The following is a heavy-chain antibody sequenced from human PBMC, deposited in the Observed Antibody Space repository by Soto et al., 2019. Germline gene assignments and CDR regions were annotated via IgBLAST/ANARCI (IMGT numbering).Heavy chain of an antibody. CDR1: GGSINNYY. J-gene: IGHJ4*02. CDR3: ARGHENAVWYFEY. V-gene: IGHV4-59*01. D-gene: IGHD6-13*01. CDR2: MSYSGGP. Sequence: PSETLSLTCVASGGSINNYYWAWIRQPPGKGLEWIGYMSYSGGPNYNPSLKSRVTISVDPSKNQFSLNLDSVTTADTAIYYCARGHENAVWYFEYWGQGTLVTVSS.